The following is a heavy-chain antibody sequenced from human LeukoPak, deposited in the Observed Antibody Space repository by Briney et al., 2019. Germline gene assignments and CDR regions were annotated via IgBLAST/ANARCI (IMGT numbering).Heavy chain of an antibody. CDR1: GFTFSDYY. V-gene: IGHV3-11*06. Sequence: GGSLRLSCAASGFTFSDYYMNWIRQAPGKGLEWVSYISSSSSYTNYADSVKGRFTISRDNAKNSLYLQMNSLRAEDTGVYYCVISSGWKGGYYFDFWGQGTLVTVSA. CDR3: VISSGWKGGYYFDF. J-gene: IGHJ4*02. CDR2: ISSSSSYT. D-gene: IGHD6-19*01.